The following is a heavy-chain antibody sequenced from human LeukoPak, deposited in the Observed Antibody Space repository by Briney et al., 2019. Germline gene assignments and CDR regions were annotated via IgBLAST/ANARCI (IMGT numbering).Heavy chain of an antibody. Sequence: GGSLRLSCAASGFTFSSYAMHWVRQAPGKGLEYVSAISSNGGSTYYANSVKGRFTISRDNSKNTLYLQMGSLRAEDMAVYYCARDRVAAAGTAYFNNWFDPWGRGTLVTVSS. D-gene: IGHD6-13*01. CDR1: GFTFSSYA. V-gene: IGHV3-64*01. CDR3: ARDRVAAAGTAYFNNWFDP. CDR2: ISSNGGST. J-gene: IGHJ5*02.